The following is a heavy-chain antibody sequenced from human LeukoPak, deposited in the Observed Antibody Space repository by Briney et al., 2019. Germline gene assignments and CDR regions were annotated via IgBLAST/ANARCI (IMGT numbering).Heavy chain of an antibody. CDR3: VRDSDDYYWALDF. V-gene: IGHV3-11*01. CDR2: ISSSGSTI. Sequence: GGSLRLSCAASGFTFSDYYMSWIRQAPGKGLEWVSYISSSGSTIYYADSVKGRFTISRDNAKNSLYLQMNSLRAEDTAVYYCVRDSDDYYWALDFWGQGTPVTVSS. CDR1: GFTFSDYY. D-gene: IGHD3-10*01. J-gene: IGHJ4*02.